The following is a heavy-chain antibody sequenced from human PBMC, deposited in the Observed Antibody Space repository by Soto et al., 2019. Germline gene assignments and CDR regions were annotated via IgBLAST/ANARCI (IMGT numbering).Heavy chain of an antibody. CDR2: ISWNSGSI. D-gene: IGHD2-15*01. Sequence: EVQLVESGGGLVQPGRSLRLSCAASGFTFDDYAMHWVRQAPGKGLEWVSGISWNSGSIGYADSVKGRFTISRDNAKNSLCLQMNSLRAEDTSLYYCAKDIGYCSGGSFYDDAFDIWGQGTMVTVSS. CDR1: GFTFDDYA. CDR3: AKDIGYCSGGSFYDDAFDI. V-gene: IGHV3-9*01. J-gene: IGHJ3*02.